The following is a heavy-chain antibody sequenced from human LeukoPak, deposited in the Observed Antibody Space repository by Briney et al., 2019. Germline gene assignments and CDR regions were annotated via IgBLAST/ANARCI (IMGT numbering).Heavy chain of an antibody. CDR2: ISYDGSNK. D-gene: IGHD2-15*01. CDR1: GFTFSSYA. CDR3: ARDGYCSGGSCAENWFDL. J-gene: IGHJ5*02. V-gene: IGHV3-30-3*01. Sequence: AGGSLRLSWAASGFTFSSYAMDGVRQAGGKGREWVAVISYDGSNKYYADSVKGRFTISRDNSKNTLYLQMNSLRAEDTAVYYCARDGYCSGGSCAENWFDLWGQGTLVTVSS.